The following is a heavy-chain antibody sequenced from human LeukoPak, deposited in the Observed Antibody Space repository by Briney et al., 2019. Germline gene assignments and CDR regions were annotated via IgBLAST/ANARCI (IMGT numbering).Heavy chain of an antibody. Sequence: GGSLRLSCAASGFTFSSYAMSWVRQAPGKGLEWVSAISGSGGSTYYADFVKGRFTISRDNSKNTLYLQMNSLRAEDTAVYYCATTGVSGTWGYYFYMDVWGKGTTVTVSS. CDR1: GFTFSSYA. J-gene: IGHJ6*03. V-gene: IGHV3-23*01. D-gene: IGHD6-6*01. CDR2: ISGSGGST. CDR3: ATTGVSGTWGYYFYMDV.